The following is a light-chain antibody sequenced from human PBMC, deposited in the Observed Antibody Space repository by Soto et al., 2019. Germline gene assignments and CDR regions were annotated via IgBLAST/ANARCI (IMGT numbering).Light chain of an antibody. CDR2: LGS. Sequence: DIEMTQSPLSLPVPPGEPASIPCRSSPTLLHSNGYNYLDWYLQKPGQSPQXLIYLGSNRASGVPDRFSGSGSGTDCTLKISRVEAEDVWVYYCMQALQTPPTFGQGTRLEIK. V-gene: IGKV2-28*01. CDR1: PTLLHSNGYNY. CDR3: MQALQTPPT. J-gene: IGKJ5*01.